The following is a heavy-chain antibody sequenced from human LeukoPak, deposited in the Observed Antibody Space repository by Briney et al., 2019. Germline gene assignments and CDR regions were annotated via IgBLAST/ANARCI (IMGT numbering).Heavy chain of an antibody. J-gene: IGHJ3*02. CDR3: AKAMTTVTTGAFDI. Sequence: GRSLRLSCAASGFTFDDYAMLWVRQAPGKGLEWVSGISWNSGSIGYADSVKGRFTISRDNAKNSLYLQMNSLRAEDTALYYCAKAMTTVTTGAFDIWGQGTMVTVSS. D-gene: IGHD4-17*01. V-gene: IGHV3-9*01. CDR1: GFTFDDYA. CDR2: ISWNSGSI.